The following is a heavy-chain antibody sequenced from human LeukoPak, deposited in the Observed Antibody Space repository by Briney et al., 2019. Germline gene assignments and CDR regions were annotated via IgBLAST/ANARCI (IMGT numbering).Heavy chain of an antibody. Sequence: SSETLSLTSAVYGGSFSGYYWSLIRQPPGKGLEWIGEINHSGSTNYNPSLKSRVTISVDTPKNQFSLKLSSVTAADTAVYYCARGEVYAHDAFDIWGQGTMVTVSS. J-gene: IGHJ3*02. CDR1: GGSFSGYY. CDR2: INHSGST. CDR3: ARGEVYAHDAFDI. D-gene: IGHD2-8*01. V-gene: IGHV4-34*01.